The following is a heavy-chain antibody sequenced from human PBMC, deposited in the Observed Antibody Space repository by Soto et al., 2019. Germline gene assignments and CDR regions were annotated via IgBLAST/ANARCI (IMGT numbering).Heavy chain of an antibody. CDR1: GYRFTSYS. V-gene: IGHV1-46*01. CDR2: INPSGGST. J-gene: IGHJ6*02. Sequence: ASVKVSCKASGYRFTSYSMHWVRQAPGQGLEWMGIINPSGGSTTYAQKFQDRVTMTRDTSTSTVYMEVSSLRSEDTAVYYCASDESLDVWGQGTKVTVYS. CDR3: ASDESLDV. D-gene: IGHD3-10*01.